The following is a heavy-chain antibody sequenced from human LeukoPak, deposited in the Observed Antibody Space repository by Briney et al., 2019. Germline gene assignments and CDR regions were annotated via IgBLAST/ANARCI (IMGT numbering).Heavy chain of an antibody. J-gene: IGHJ3*01. V-gene: IGHV4-61*02. CDR3: ARARRDLLAFDL. CDR1: GGSISSGSYY. D-gene: IGHD1-26*01. Sequence: PSQTLSLTCTVSGGSISSGSYYWRWLRQPAGKGLEWIGRIYTSGSTKYNPSLKSRVTISVDTSKKQFSLKLSSVTAADTAVYYCARARRDLLAFDLWGQGTMVTVSS. CDR2: IYTSGST.